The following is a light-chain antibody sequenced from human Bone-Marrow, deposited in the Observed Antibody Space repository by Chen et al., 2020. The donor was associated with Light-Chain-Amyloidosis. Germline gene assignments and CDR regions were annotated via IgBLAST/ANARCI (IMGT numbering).Light chain of an antibody. J-gene: IGKJ1*01. CDR2: AAS. CDR3: QQYYSYPRT. Sequence: AILLIQSPSSFSASTGDRVTITCLASQGIISYLAWYQQKPRKVPKLLIYAASTLQSGVPSRFSGSGSGTDFTLTISCLQSEDFATYYCQQYYSYPRTFGQGTKVEIK. V-gene: IGKV1-8*01. CDR1: QGIISY.